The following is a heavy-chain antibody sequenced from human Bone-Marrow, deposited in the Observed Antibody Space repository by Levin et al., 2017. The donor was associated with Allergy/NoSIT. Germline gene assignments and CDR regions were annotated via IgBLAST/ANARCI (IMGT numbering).Heavy chain of an antibody. D-gene: IGHD1-7*01. CDR1: GFTFSSYN. V-gene: IGHV3-48*02. Sequence: GGSLRLSCAASGFTFSSYNMNWVRQAPGKGLEWVSYITSSSSTIYYADSVKGRFTISRDNAKNSLYLQMNSLRDEDTAVYYCARDKLSGTTCIDYWGQGTLVTVSS. CDR2: ITSSSSTI. CDR3: ARDKLSGTTCIDY. J-gene: IGHJ4*02.